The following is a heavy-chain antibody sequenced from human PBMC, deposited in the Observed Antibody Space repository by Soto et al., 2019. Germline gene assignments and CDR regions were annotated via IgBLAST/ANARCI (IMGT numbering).Heavy chain of an antibody. CDR2: IYYSGST. Sequence: TSETLCLTYTVSGGSIGGYYWSWIRQPPGKGLEWIGYIYYSGSTNYNPSLKSRVTISVDTSKNQFSLKLSSVTAADTAVYYCASSNIAATGFYYYGMDVWGRGTTVTVSS. V-gene: IGHV4-59*01. J-gene: IGHJ6*02. CDR3: ASSNIAATGFYYYGMDV. CDR1: GGSIGGYY. D-gene: IGHD6-13*01.